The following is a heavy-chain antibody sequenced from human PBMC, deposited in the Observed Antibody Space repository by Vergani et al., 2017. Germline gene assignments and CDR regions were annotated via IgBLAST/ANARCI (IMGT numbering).Heavy chain of an antibody. CDR1: GGSISSSSYY. J-gene: IGHJ4*02. CDR3: ARAGDSSGYLFDY. CDR2: IYYSGST. V-gene: IGHV4-39*07. D-gene: IGHD3-22*01. Sequence: QLQLQESGPGLVKPSETLSLTCTVSGGSISSSSYYWGWIRQPPGKGLEWIGSIYYSGSTYYNPSLNSRVTISVDTSKNQFSLKLSSVTAADTAWYYCARAGDSSGYLFDYWGQGTLVTVSS.